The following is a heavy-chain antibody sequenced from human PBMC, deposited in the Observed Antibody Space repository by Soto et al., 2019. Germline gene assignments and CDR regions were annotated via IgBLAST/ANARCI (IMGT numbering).Heavy chain of an antibody. CDR3: AKAKYGSGSSDYYYGMDV. V-gene: IGHV3-23*01. J-gene: IGHJ6*02. CDR2: ISGSGGST. CDR1: GFTFSSYA. Sequence: GGSLRLSCAASGFTFSSYAMSWVRQAPGKGLEWVSAISGSGGSTYYADSVKGRFTISRDNSKNTLYLQMNSLRAEDTAVYYCAKAKYGSGSSDYYYGMDVWGQGTTVTVSS. D-gene: IGHD3-10*01.